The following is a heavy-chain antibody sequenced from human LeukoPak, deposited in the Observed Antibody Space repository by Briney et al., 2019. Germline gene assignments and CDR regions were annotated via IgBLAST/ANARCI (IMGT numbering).Heavy chain of an antibody. CDR3: ARDCSTSCDAFDI. CDR2: ISWNSGSI. V-gene: IGHV3-9*01. CDR1: GFTFDDYA. J-gene: IGHJ3*02. Sequence: GRSLRLSCAASGFTFDDYAMHWVRHAPGKGLEWVSGISWNSGSIGYADSVKGRFTISRDNAKNTLYLQMNSLRAEDTAVYYCARDCSTSCDAFDIWGQGTMVTVSS. D-gene: IGHD2-2*01.